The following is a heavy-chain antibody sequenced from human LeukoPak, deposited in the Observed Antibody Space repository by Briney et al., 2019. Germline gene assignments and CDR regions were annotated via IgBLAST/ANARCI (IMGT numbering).Heavy chain of an antibody. V-gene: IGHV3-48*04. J-gene: IGHJ4*02. CDR2: ISSSGSTI. CDR3: ARDYFGGYDFRGELD. CDR1: GFSFSSYS. Sequence: GGSLRLSCAASGFSFSSYSMNWVRQAPGKGLEWVSYISSSGSTIYYADSVKGRFTISRDNAKNSLYLQMNSLRAEDTAVYYCARDYFGGYDFRGELDWGQGTLVTVSS. D-gene: IGHD5-12*01.